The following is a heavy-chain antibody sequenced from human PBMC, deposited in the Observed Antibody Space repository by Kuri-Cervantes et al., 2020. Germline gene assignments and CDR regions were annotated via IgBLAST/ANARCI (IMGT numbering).Heavy chain of an antibody. J-gene: IGHJ3*02. CDR2: MNPNSGNT. Sequence: ASVKVSCKASGYTFTSYDISWVRQATGLGLEWLGWMNPNSGNTGYAQKFQGRVTMTRNTSISTAYMELSSLRSEDTAVYYCAREYDYGDYAIGAFDIWGQGTMVTVSS. CDR1: GYTFTSYD. V-gene: IGHV1-8*01. CDR3: AREYDYGDYAIGAFDI. D-gene: IGHD4-17*01.